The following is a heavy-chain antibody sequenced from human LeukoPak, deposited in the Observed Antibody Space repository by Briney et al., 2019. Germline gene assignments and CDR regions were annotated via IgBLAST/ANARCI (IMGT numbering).Heavy chain of an antibody. Sequence: SSETLSLTCTVSGGSISSTSYYWAWIRQPPGKGLDWIGSIFYSGTTHYNPSLESRVTISVDTSKNQFSLKLTSVTAADTAVYHCARQIRIGDYYGSGSYYNAAGYYWFDPWGQGTLVTVSS. V-gene: IGHV4-39*01. CDR2: IFYSGTT. CDR1: GGSISSTSYY. J-gene: IGHJ5*02. CDR3: ARQIRIGDYYGSGSYYNAAGYYWFDP. D-gene: IGHD3-10*01.